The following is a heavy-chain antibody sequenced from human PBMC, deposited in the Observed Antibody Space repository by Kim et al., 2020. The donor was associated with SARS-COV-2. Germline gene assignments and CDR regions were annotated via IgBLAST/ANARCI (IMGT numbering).Heavy chain of an antibody. J-gene: IGHJ3*02. CDR3: ARHRARVIPQGEETDAFDI. D-gene: IGHD2-21*01. CDR2: IYYSGST. V-gene: IGHV4-59*08. CDR1: GGSISSYY. Sequence: SETLSLTCTVSGGSISSYYWSWIRQPPGKGLEWIGYIYYSGSTNYNPSLKSRVTISVDTSKNQFSLKLSSVTAADTAVYYCARHRARVIPQGEETDAFDIWGQGTMVTVSS.